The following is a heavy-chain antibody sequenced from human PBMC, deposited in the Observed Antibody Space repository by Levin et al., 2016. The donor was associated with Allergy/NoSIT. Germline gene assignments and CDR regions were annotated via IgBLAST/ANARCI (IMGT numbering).Heavy chain of an antibody. D-gene: IGHD1-1*01. V-gene: IGHV2-5*02. CDR2: IYWDDDK. J-gene: IGHJ1*01. Sequence: SGPTLVKPTQTLALTCTFSGFSLSTREVGVGWIRQPPGKALEWLALIYWDDDKRYSPSLKSRLSITKDTSKNQVVLTMTNMDPVDTATYYCVHRSISWKGNEYFQYWGQGTLVTVSS. CDR1: GFSLSTREVG. CDR3: VHRSISWKGNEYFQY.